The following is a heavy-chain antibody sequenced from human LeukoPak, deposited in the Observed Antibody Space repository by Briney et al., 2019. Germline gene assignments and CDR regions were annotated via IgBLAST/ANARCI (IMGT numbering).Heavy chain of an antibody. D-gene: IGHD6-13*01. CDR2: IYYSGST. Sequence: SETLSLTCTVSGGSISSYYWSWLRQPPGKGLEWIGYIYYSGSTNYNHSLKSRVTISVDTSKNRFSLKLSSVTAADTAVYYCARSNRIAAAGQVRADAFDIWGQGTMVTVSS. CDR1: GGSISSYY. CDR3: ARSNRIAAAGQVRADAFDI. J-gene: IGHJ3*02. V-gene: IGHV4-59*01.